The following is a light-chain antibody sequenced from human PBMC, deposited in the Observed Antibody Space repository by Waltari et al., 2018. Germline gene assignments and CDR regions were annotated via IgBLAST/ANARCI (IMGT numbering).Light chain of an antibody. CDR2: GTS. J-gene: IGKJ4*01. V-gene: IGKV3-15*01. CDR1: QSVGSY. CDR3: QQYNNWPIT. Sequence: EVVMTQSQATLSVSPGERATLSCRASQSVGSYLAWYQHKPGQAPRFLIYGTSTRATGIPARFSGSGSGTEFTLTITSLQSEDVAVYYCQQYNNWPITFGGGTEVQIK.